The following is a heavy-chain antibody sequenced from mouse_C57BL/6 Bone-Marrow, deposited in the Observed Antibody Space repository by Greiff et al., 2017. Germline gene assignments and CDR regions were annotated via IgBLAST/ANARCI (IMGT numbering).Heavy chain of an antibody. D-gene: IGHD1-1*01. V-gene: IGHV1-52*01. Sequence: QVQLQQPGAELVRPGSSVKLSCKASGYTFTSYWMHWVKQRPIQGLEWIGNIDPSDSETHYNQKFKDKATLTVDKSSSTAYMQVSSLTSEDSAVYYCERRGCYGSSYEVDYWGQGTTLTVSS. J-gene: IGHJ2*01. CDR1: GYTFTSYW. CDR2: IDPSDSET. CDR3: ERRGCYGSSYEVDY.